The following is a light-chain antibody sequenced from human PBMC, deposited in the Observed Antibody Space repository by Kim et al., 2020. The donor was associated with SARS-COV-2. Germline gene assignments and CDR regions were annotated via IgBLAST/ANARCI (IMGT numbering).Light chain of an antibody. Sequence: LSPGERATLSCRASQSVSSYLAWYQQKPGQAPRLLIYDASNRATGIPARFSGSGSGTDFTLTISGLEPEDFAVYYCQQRSNWPPLTFGGGTKLEI. J-gene: IGKJ4*01. CDR2: DAS. CDR3: QQRSNWPPLT. CDR1: QSVSSY. V-gene: IGKV3-11*01.